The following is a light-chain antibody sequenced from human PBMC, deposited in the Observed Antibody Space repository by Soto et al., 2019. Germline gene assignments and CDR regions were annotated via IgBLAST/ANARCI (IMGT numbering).Light chain of an antibody. CDR2: DVS. CDR3: CSYAGSCTFV. CDR1: SSDVGGYDF. J-gene: IGLJ1*01. Sequence: QSVLTQPRSVSGSPGQSVTIPCTGTSSDVGGYDFVSWFQHHPGKPPKLIMYDVSKRPSGVPDRFSGSKSGNTASLTISGLQAEDEADYYCCSYAGSCTFVFGTGTKVTVL. V-gene: IGLV2-11*01.